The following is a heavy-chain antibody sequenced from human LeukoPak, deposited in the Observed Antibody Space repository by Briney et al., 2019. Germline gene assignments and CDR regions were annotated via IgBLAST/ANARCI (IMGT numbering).Heavy chain of an antibody. Sequence: GGSLRLSCAASGFTFSSYSMNWVRQAPGKGLEWVSYISSTNGYIYYADSVRGRFTISRDNAKNSLSLQMNSLRAEDTAVYYCARGRSTWHLDYWGQGTLVTVSS. J-gene: IGHJ4*02. D-gene: IGHD1-26*01. CDR1: GFTFSSYS. CDR2: ISSTNGYI. CDR3: ARGRSTWHLDY. V-gene: IGHV3-21*01.